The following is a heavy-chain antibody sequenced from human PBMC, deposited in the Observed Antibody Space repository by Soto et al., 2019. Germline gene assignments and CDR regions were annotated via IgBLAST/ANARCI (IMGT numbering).Heavy chain of an antibody. J-gene: IGHJ1*01. V-gene: IGHV3-11*01. CDR1: GFTFSDYY. Sequence: QVQLVESGGGLVKPGGSLRLSCAASGFTFSDYYMSWIRQAPGKGLERVSYISSSGSTIYYADSVKGRFTISRDNAKNALYLQMNSLRAEDAAVDYCARERVARSAVYFQHWGQGTMGTVSS. CDR3: ARERVARSAVYFQH. CDR2: ISSSGSTI. D-gene: IGHD2-15*01.